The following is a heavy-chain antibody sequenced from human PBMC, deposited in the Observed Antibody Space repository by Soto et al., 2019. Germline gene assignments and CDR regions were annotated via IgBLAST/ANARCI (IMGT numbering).Heavy chain of an antibody. Sequence: EVQLVESGGGSAQPGGSLRLSCAASGFTFSNYWIHWVRQAPGKGPMWVSGINGVGTYTNYADSVRGRFSTSRDNSENTVYLQMNSLRAEDTAMYYCVRDFRSSDFWGQGTPVTVSS. V-gene: IGHV3-74*01. J-gene: IGHJ4*02. D-gene: IGHD3-3*01. CDR2: INGVGTYT. CDR3: VRDFRSSDF. CDR1: GFTFSNYW.